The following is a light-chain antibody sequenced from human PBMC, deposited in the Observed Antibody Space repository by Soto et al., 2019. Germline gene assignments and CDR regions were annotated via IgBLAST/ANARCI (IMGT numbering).Light chain of an antibody. Sequence: QSVLTQPPSVSRAPGQRVTISCTGGSSNIGAGNDAQWYQQLPGTAPKLLIFGNNNRPSGVPDRFSGSKSGTSASLAISGLQAEDEADYYCQSYDSSLRGYVFGTGTKLTVL. CDR1: SSNIGAGND. CDR2: GNN. CDR3: QSYDSSLRGYV. J-gene: IGLJ1*01. V-gene: IGLV1-40*01.